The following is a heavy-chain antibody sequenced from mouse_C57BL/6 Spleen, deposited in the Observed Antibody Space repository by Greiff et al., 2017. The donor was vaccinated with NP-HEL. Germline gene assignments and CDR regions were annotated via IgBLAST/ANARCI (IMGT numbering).Heavy chain of an antibody. J-gene: IGHJ4*01. Sequence: VQLVESGAELARPGASVKLSCKASGYTFTSYGISWVKQRTGQGLEWIGEIYPRSGNTYYNEKFKGKATLTADKSSSTAYMELRSLTSEDSAVYFCAISSGYPYYYAMDYWGQGTSVTVSS. CDR1: GYTFTSYG. CDR2: IYPRSGNT. V-gene: IGHV1-81*01. CDR3: AISSGYPYYYAMDY. D-gene: IGHD3-2*02.